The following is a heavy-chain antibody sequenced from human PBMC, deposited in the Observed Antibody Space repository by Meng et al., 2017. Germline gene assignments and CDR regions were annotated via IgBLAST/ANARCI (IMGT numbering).Heavy chain of an antibody. Sequence: SETLSLTCAVSGYSISSCYYWGWSRQPPGEGLEWTGSIYHSGSTYYNPSLKSRVTISVDTSKTQFSLKLSAVTAADTAVYYCARNDYGDYRIDYWGQGTPVTVSS. J-gene: IGHJ4*01. D-gene: IGHD4-17*01. CDR3: ARNDYGDYRIDY. V-gene: IGHV4-38-2*01. CDR2: IYHSGST. CDR1: GYSISSCYY.